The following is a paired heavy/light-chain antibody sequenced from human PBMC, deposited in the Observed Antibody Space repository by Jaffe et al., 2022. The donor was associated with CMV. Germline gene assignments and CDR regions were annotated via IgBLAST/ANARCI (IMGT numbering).Light chain of an antibody. V-gene: IGLV3-9*01. CDR1: YIGSKS. Sequence: SYEVTQPLSVSVALGQTARITCGGNYIGSKSVHWYQQKPGQAPVLVIYRDNNRPSGIPERFSGSNSGNTATLTISRAQVGDEADYYCQVWDSSAWVFGGGTKLTV. CDR3: QVWDSSAWV. J-gene: IGLJ3*02. CDR2: RDN.
Heavy chain of an antibody. CDR2: IIPVFTSA. CDR1: GGTFSKFP. Sequence: QVQLVQSGAEVKKPGSSVKVSCKTSGGTFSKFPISWLRQAPGQGLEWLGGIIPVFTSAIVAQKFQGRLTIAADEGTNTAYMELSALRSDDTAVYYCARGNEMGTISSFLDYWGQGTLVTVSS. CDR3: ARGNEMGTISSFLDY. V-gene: IGHV1-69*01. J-gene: IGHJ4*02. D-gene: IGHD3-3*01.